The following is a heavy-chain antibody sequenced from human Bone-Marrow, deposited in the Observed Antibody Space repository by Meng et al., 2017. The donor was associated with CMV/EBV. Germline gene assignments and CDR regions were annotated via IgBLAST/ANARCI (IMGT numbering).Heavy chain of an antibody. J-gene: IGHJ6*02. CDR3: ARGAYVYCSSTSCSYYYYYGMDV. V-gene: IGHV3-7*01. Sequence: GESLKISCAASGFTFSSYSMNWVRQAPGKGLEWVANIKQDGSEKYYVDSVKGRFTISRDNAKNSLYLQMNSLRAEDTAVYYCARGAYVYCSSTSCSYYYYYGMDVWGQGTTVTVSS. CDR1: GFTFSSYS. CDR2: IKQDGSEK. D-gene: IGHD2-2*01.